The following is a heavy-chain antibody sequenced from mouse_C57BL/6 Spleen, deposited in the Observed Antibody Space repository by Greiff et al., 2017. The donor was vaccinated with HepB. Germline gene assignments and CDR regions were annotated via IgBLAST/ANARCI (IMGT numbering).Heavy chain of an antibody. CDR2: IHPNSGST. V-gene: IGHV1-64*01. CDR3: ARPYDGYYWFAY. Sequence: QVQLKESGAELVKPGASVKLSCKASGYTFTSYWMHWVKQRPGQGLEWIGMIHPNSGSTNYNEKFKSKATLTVDKSSSTAYMQLSSLTSEDSAVYYCARPYDGYYWFAYWGQGTLVTVSA. CDR1: GYTFTSYW. J-gene: IGHJ3*01. D-gene: IGHD2-3*01.